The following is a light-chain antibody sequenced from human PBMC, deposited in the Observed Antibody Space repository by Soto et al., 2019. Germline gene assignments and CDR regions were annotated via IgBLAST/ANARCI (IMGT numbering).Light chain of an antibody. CDR2: DVS. Sequence: QSALTQPASVSGSPGQSITISCTGTSSDIGGYNYVSWYQQLPGKAPKLMVYDVSNRPSGVSNRFSGSKSGNTASLTISGLQAEDEADYYCSSYTSGSTLYVFGTGTKLTV. CDR3: SSYTSGSTLYV. CDR1: SSDIGGYNY. V-gene: IGLV2-14*01. J-gene: IGLJ1*01.